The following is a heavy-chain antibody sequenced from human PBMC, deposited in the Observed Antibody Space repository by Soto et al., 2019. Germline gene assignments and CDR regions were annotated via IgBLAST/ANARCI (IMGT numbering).Heavy chain of an antibody. CDR3: TKSNAGYIEDFHH. J-gene: IGHJ1*01. CDR2: IGNGGHT. CDR1: GFTFSSFG. Sequence: EVQLLESGGGLAPPGGSLRLSCATSGFTFSSFGMSWVRQAPGKGLEWVSGIGNGGHTYEADSVRGRFTISRDNSKNTLYLPTESLRGEDTAVYYCTKSNAGYIEDFHHRGRGTLVAVSS. V-gene: IGHV3-23*01. D-gene: IGHD3-16*02.